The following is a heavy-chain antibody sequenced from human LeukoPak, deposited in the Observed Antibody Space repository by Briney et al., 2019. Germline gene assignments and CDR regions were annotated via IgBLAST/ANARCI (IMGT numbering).Heavy chain of an antibody. Sequence: SETLSLTCTVSGYSISSGYYWGWIRQPPGKGLEWIGSIYHSGSTYYNPSLKSRVTISIDTSKNQFSLKLSSVTAADTAVYYCASSYIVASGYWGQGTLVTVSS. CDR1: GYSISSGYY. CDR2: IYHSGST. V-gene: IGHV4-38-2*02. D-gene: IGHD5-12*01. J-gene: IGHJ4*02. CDR3: ASSYIVASGY.